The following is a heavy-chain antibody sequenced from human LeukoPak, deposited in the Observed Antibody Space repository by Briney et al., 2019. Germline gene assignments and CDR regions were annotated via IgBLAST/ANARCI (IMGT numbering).Heavy chain of an antibody. D-gene: IGHD5-18*01. J-gene: IGHJ4*02. CDR2: IYYSGST. Sequence: SATLSLTCTVSGGSISSYYWSWIRQPPGKGLEWIGYIYYSGSTNYNPSLKSRVTISVDTSKNQFSLKLSSVTAADTAVYYCARHGHRGYSYGVIDYWGQGTLVTVSS. CDR1: GGSISSYY. CDR3: ARHGHRGYSYGVIDY. V-gene: IGHV4-59*08.